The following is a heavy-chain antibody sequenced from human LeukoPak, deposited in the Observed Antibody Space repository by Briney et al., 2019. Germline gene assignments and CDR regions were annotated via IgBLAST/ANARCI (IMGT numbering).Heavy chain of an antibody. CDR1: GYTFTGYY. D-gene: IGHD2-2*01. V-gene: IGHV1-2*02. CDR2: INPNSGGT. J-gene: IGHJ3*02. Sequence: ASVKVSCKASGYTFTGYYMHWVRQAPGQGPEWMGWINPNSGGTNYAQKFQGRVAMTRDTSISTAYMELSRLRSDDTAVYYCARPGQLPDAFDIWGQGTMVTVSS. CDR3: ARPGQLPDAFDI.